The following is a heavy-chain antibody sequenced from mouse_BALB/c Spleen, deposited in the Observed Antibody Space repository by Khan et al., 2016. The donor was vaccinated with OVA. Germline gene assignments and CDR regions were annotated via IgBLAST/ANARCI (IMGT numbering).Heavy chain of an antibody. CDR3: AKEGGNRFAY. CDR2: ISTYYGDV. V-gene: IGHV1S137*01. J-gene: IGHJ3*01. Sequence: QIQLVQSGAELVRPGVSVKISCKGSGYTFTDFTMHWVKQSHAKSLEWIGVISTYYGDVTYNQKFKGKATMTVDKSSSTAYMELARLTSEDSAIFYGAKEGGNRFAYWGQGTLVTVSA. CDR1: GYTFTDFT.